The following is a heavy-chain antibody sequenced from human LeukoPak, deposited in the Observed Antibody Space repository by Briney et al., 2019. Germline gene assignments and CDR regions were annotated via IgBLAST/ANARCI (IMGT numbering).Heavy chain of an antibody. CDR2: ISGSGGGT. J-gene: IGHJ4*02. Sequence: PGGSLRLSCAASGFTFSSYAMSWVRQAPGKGLEWVSAISGSGGGTYYTDSVKGRFTISRDNSKNTLYLQMNSLRAEDTAVYYCAKEGDSDTGMVTSVYWGQGTLVTVSS. D-gene: IGHD5-18*01. CDR1: GFTFSSYA. CDR3: AKEGDSDTGMVTSVY. V-gene: IGHV3-23*01.